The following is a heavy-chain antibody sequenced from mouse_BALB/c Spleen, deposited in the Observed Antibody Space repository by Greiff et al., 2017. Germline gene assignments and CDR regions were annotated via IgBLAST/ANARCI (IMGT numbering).Heavy chain of an antibody. CDR1: GYTFTSYV. J-gene: IGHJ4*01. Sequence: EVQLQQSGPELVKPGASVKMSCKASGYTFTSYVMHWVKQKPGQGLEWIGYINPYNDGTKYNEKFKGKATLTSDKSSSTAYMELSSLTSEDSAVYYCASTDYRYDGFYAMDYWGQGTSVTVSS. CDR3: ASTDYRYDGFYAMDY. V-gene: IGHV1-14*01. CDR2: INPYNDGT. D-gene: IGHD2-14*01.